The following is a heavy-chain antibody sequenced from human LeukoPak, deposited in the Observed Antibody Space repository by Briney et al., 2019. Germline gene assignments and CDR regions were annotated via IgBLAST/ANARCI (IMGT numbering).Heavy chain of an antibody. D-gene: IGHD6-19*01. Sequence: GGSLRLSCAASGFTFSSSAMSWVRQAPGKGLEWVSGISRASGSIGYADSVKGRFTISRDNAKNSLYLQMNSLRAEDMALYYCAKASSRSFSSGYYGNAFDIWGQGTMVTVSS. CDR3: AKASSRSFSSGYYGNAFDI. J-gene: IGHJ3*02. CDR1: GFTFSSSA. V-gene: IGHV3-9*03. CDR2: ISRASGSI.